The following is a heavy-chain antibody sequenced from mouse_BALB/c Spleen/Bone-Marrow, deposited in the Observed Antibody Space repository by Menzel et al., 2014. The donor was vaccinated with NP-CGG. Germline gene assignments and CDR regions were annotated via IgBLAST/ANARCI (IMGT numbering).Heavy chain of an antibody. J-gene: IGHJ4*01. V-gene: IGHV2-9*02. CDR1: GFSLTSYG. D-gene: IGHD1-2*01. CDR3: ARRLRTGGYYAMDY. Sequence: QVQLQQSGPGLVAPSQSLSITCTVSGFSLTSYGVHWVRQPPGKGLEWLGVIWAGGSTNYNSALMSRLSISKDNSKSQVFLKMNSLQTDDTAMHYCARRLRTGGYYAMDYWGQGTSVTVSS. CDR2: IWAGGST.